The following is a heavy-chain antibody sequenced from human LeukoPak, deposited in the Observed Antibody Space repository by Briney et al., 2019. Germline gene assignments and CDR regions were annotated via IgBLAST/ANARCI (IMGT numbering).Heavy chain of an antibody. J-gene: IGHJ4*02. D-gene: IGHD2-15*01. V-gene: IGHV3-23*01. Sequence: GGSLRLSCAASGFTFSSHAMTWVRQTQGKGLEWVSTITANGGSTYYADSVKGRFTISRDNPKNTLYLQMNGLRAQDTAIYYCAKRYCGGAACYSIDWGQGTLVTASS. CDR2: ITANGGST. CDR1: GFTFSSHA. CDR3: AKRYCGGAACYSID.